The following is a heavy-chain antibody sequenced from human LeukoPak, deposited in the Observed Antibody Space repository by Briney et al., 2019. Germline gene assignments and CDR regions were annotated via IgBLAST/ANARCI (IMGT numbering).Heavy chain of an antibody. V-gene: IGHV3-53*01. CDR1: GFTVSTHY. Sequence: GGSLRLSCAASGFTVSTHYMTWVRQAPGKGLECVSVIYSGGSTYYADSVKGRFTVSRDNSKNTLYLQMNSLRAEDTAMYYCARGLGYCTSTACLLPFDYWGQGTLVTVSS. CDR2: IYSGGST. J-gene: IGHJ4*02. D-gene: IGHD2-8*01. CDR3: ARGLGYCTSTACLLPFDY.